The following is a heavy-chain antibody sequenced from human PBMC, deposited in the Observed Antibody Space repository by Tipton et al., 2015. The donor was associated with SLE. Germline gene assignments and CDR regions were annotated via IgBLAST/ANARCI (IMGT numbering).Heavy chain of an antibody. CDR2: ISAYNGNT. J-gene: IGHJ6*02. CDR3: ARVRSGATQYYYYGMDV. CDR1: GYTFTSYG. V-gene: IGHV1-18*01. Sequence: QSGAEVKKPGALVKVSCKASGYTFTSYGISWVRQAPGQGLEWMGWISAYNGNTNYAQKLQGRVTMTTDTSTSTAYMEVRSLRSDDTAVYYCARVRSGATQYYYYGMDVWGQGTTVTVSS.